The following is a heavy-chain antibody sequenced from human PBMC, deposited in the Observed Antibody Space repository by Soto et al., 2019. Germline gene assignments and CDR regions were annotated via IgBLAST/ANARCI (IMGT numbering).Heavy chain of an antibody. D-gene: IGHD4-17*01. CDR1: GFAFGFYE. CDR3: ARDGYGDPYFYYGLDV. J-gene: IGHJ6*02. V-gene: IGHV3-48*03. Sequence: VQLLESGGGLVQPGGSLRLSCAASGFAFGFYELSWVRQAPGKGLEWLSYISTSGDTKYYADSVKGRFTISRDNARNSLFLKMNSLRVEDTAVYYCARDGYGDPYFYYGLDVWGQGTTVTVSS. CDR2: ISTSGDTK.